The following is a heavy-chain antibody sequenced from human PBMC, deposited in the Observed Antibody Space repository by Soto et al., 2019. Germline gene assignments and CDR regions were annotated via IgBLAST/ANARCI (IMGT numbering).Heavy chain of an antibody. CDR1: GFIFSNFA. CDR3: VTAVRTRLDN. D-gene: IGHD3-10*01. Sequence: QLLESGGDLVQPGGSLRLSCAASGFIFSNFAMYWVRRAPGKGLEWVSSIRQSGDRSSYADSAKGRFTISRDNSKNTLYLQMNGVRLDDTAVYYCVTAVRTRLDNWGPGTLVTVSS. J-gene: IGHJ4*02. V-gene: IGHV3-23*01. CDR2: IRQSGDRS.